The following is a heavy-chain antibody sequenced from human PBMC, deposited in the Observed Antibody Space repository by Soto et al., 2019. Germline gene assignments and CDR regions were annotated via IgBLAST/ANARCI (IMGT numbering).Heavy chain of an antibody. J-gene: IGHJ4*02. D-gene: IGHD5-12*01. Sequence: PGGSLRLSCAASGFTFSDYGMHWVRQAPGKGLEWVAVISYDGAKVYYADSVKGRFTISRDSSQNTLYLQMNSLRAEDTAVYYCAKDLSIVATIQYFDYWGQGTLVTVSS. CDR1: GFTFSDYG. V-gene: IGHV3-30*18. CDR3: AKDLSIVATIQYFDY. CDR2: ISYDGAKV.